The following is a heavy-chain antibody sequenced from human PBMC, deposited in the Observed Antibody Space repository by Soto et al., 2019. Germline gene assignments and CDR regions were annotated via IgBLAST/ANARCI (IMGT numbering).Heavy chain of an antibody. Sequence: DVVLVNSGGGFVRPGASLRLSCAASGFRFTSFGMNWVRQGPGKGLEWLSYISGLSATTYYVDSVRGRFTVSRDNDMNVVFLQRNNLRGDDTAVYDCTRAGAARPDYWGQGSRVVVSS. D-gene: IGHD2-15*01. V-gene: IGHV3-48*04. CDR3: TRAGAARPDY. CDR1: GFRFTSFG. J-gene: IGHJ4*02. CDR2: ISGLSATT.